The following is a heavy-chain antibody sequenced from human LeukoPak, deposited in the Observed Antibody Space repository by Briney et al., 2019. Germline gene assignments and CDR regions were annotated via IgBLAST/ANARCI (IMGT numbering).Heavy chain of an antibody. CDR1: GFTFSSYG. V-gene: IGHV3-30*18. J-gene: IGHJ4*02. D-gene: IGHD6-13*01. CDR3: AKPLSAASGTDFDY. Sequence: GRSLRLSCAASGFTFSSYGMHWVRQAPGKGLEWVAVISYDGSNKYYADSVKGRFTISRDNSKNTLYLQMNSLRAEDTAVYYCAKPLSAASGTDFDYWGQGTLVTVSS. CDR2: ISYDGSNK.